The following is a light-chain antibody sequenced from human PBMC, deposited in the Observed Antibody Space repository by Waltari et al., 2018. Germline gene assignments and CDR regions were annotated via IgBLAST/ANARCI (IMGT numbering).Light chain of an antibody. CDR3: SSDTSSSLVV. CDR1: SSDIGGYNY. CDR2: DVS. V-gene: IGLV2-14*03. Sequence: QSALTQPAAVSGSPGKSITISCTVTSSDIGGYNYVSWYQQHPGKAPKLIIYDVSNRPSGISNRCSGSKSGNTASLTISGLQAEDEADYYCSSDTSSSLVVFGGGTKLTVL. J-gene: IGLJ2*01.